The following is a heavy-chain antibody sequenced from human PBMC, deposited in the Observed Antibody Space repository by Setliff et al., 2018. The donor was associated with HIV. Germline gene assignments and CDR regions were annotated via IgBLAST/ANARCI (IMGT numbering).Heavy chain of an antibody. D-gene: IGHD6-13*01. CDR2: IAYTGSG. CDR3: ARIGSGWSVGWFDP. Sequence: SETLSLTCTVSGGSISSRNFYWGWIRQPPGKGLEWIGSIAYTGSGYYNSSLKSRVTISVDTSRNECSLKLTSVTAADTAVYYCARIGSGWSVGWFDPWGQGTLVTVSS. V-gene: IGHV4-39*07. J-gene: IGHJ5*02. CDR1: GGSISSRNFY.